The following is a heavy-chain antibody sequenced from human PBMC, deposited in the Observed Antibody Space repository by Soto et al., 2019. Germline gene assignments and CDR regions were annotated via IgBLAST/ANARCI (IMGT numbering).Heavy chain of an antibody. CDR1: GFTFSSYS. J-gene: IGHJ6*02. Sequence: GSLRLSCAASGFTFSSYSMNWVRQAPGKGLEWVSSISSSSSYIYYADSVKGRFTISRDNAKNSLYLQMNSLRAEDTAVYYCAREDYDFWSGYPPSYYYGMDVWGQGTTVTVSS. D-gene: IGHD3-3*01. V-gene: IGHV3-21*01. CDR3: AREDYDFWSGYPPSYYYGMDV. CDR2: ISSSSSYI.